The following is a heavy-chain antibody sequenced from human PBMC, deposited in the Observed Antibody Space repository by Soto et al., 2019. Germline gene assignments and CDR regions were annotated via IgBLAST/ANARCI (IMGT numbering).Heavy chain of an antibody. J-gene: IGHJ4*02. V-gene: IGHV3-48*01. D-gene: IGHD2-21*01. CDR1: GFTFSSYS. CDR2: ISSSSSTI. Sequence: GGSLRLSCAASGFTFSSYSMNWVRQAPGKGLEWVSYISSSSSTIYYADSVKGRFTISRDNSKNTLYLQMNSLRAEDTAVYYCATQFPPFDYWGQGTLVTVSS. CDR3: ATQFPPFDY.